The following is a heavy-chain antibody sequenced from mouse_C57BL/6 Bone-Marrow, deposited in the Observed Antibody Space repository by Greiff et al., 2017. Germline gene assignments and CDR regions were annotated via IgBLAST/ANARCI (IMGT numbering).Heavy chain of an antibody. V-gene: IGHV1-55*01. D-gene: IGHD2-5*01. J-gene: IGHJ1*03. Sequence: HVQLQQPGAELVQHAASVKMSFKAPGYTFTSYWITSVKQRPGHGREWIGAIDPGSGSTNYNEKFKSKATLTVDTSSSTAYMQLSSLTSEDSAVYYCARPYYSNYWYFDVWGTGTTVNVSS. CDR1: GYTFTSYW. CDR3: ARPYYSNYWYFDV. CDR2: IDPGSGST.